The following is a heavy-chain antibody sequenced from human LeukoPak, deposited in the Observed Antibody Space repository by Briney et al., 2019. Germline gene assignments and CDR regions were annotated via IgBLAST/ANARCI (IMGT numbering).Heavy chain of an antibody. J-gene: IGHJ4*02. CDR1: GGSISSGGYY. V-gene: IGHV4-30-2*01. CDR2: IYHSGST. CDR3: ARGLVYDFWSGYYPFDC. D-gene: IGHD3-3*01. Sequence: SETLSLTCTVSGGSISSGGYYWSWIRQPPGKGLEWIGYIYHSGSTYYNPSLKSRVTISVDRSKNQFSLKLSSVTAADTAVYYCARGLVYDFWSGYYPFDCWGQGTLVTVSS.